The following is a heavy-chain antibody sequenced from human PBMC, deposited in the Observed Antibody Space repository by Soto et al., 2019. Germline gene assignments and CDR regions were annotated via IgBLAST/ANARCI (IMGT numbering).Heavy chain of an antibody. D-gene: IGHD4-17*01. V-gene: IGHV3-30-3*01. CDR3: ARGGLDYGDYDPNYYYGMDV. Sequence: QVQLVESGGGVVQPGRPLRLSCAASGFTFSSYAMHWVRQAPGKGLDWVAVISYDGSNKYYADSVKGRFTISRDNSKNTLYLQMNSLRAEDTAVYYCARGGLDYGDYDPNYYYGMDVWGQGTTVTVSS. CDR2: ISYDGSNK. CDR1: GFTFSSYA. J-gene: IGHJ6*02.